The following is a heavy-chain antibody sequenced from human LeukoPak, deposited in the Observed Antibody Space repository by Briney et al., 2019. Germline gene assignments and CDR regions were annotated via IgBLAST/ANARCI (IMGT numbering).Heavy chain of an antibody. CDR1: GFTFSSYA. CDR3: ARDPLTLYDYYMDV. Sequence: GGSLRLSCAASGFTFSSYAMHWVRQAPGKGLEWVAVISYDGSNKYYADSVKGRFTISRDNSKNTLYLQMNSLRAEDTAVYYCARDPLTLYDYYMDVWGKGTTVTVSS. D-gene: IGHD3-9*01. V-gene: IGHV3-30-3*01. J-gene: IGHJ6*03. CDR2: ISYDGSNK.